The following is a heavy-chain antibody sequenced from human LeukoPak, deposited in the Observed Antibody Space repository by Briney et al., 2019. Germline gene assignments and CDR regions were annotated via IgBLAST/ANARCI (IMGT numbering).Heavy chain of an antibody. Sequence: SETLSLTCTVSGGSISSSSHYWGWIRQPPGKGLEWIGTIYYSGETFYNPSLKSRVTMSLDTSKNQFSLKVTSMTAADTAVYFCARGVVGVVCYFDYWGQGTLVTVSS. CDR3: ARGVVGVVCYFDY. V-gene: IGHV4-39*07. CDR1: GGSISSSSHY. J-gene: IGHJ4*02. D-gene: IGHD3-10*01. CDR2: IYYSGET.